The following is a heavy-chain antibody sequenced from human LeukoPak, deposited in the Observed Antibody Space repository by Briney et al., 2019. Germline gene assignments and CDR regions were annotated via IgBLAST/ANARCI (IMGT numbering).Heavy chain of an antibody. CDR1: GYSFTSYW. J-gene: IGHJ4*02. CDR2: IYPGDSDT. Sequence: GESLQISCKGSGYSFTSYWIGWVRQMPGKGLEWMGIIYPGDSDTRYSPSFQGQVTISADKSISTAYLQWSSLKASDTAMYYCARRDYYDSSGYYLETGYYFDYWGQGTLVTVSS. V-gene: IGHV5-51*01. CDR3: ARRDYYDSSGYYLETGYYFDY. D-gene: IGHD3-22*01.